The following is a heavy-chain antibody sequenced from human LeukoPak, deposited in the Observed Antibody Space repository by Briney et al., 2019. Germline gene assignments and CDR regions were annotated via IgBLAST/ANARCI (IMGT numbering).Heavy chain of an antibody. Sequence: SETLPLTCTVSGGSISSSSYYWGWIRQPPGKGLEWIGSIYYSGSTYYKPSLRSRVTISVDTSKSQFSLKLSSVTAADTAVYYCARHQGGDGYNYYYYYMDVWGKGTTVTVSS. CDR1: GGSISSSSYY. D-gene: IGHD5-24*01. J-gene: IGHJ6*03. CDR3: ARHQGGDGYNYYYYYMDV. CDR2: IYYSGST. V-gene: IGHV4-39*01.